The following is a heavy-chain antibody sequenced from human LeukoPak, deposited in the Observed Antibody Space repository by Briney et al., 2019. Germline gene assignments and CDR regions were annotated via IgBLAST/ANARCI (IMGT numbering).Heavy chain of an antibody. D-gene: IGHD3-22*01. CDR3: TNYDDSSDLWGY. J-gene: IGHJ4*02. Sequence: WGSLKLSCAASGFTFSDSGMHWVRQAPGKGLEWVGRMRSKTQNYATAYAASVKGRFTISRDDSKNTAFLKMNSLKTEDTAVYYCTNYDDSSDLWGYWGQGTLVTVSS. CDR2: MRSKTQNYAT. CDR1: GFTFSDSG. V-gene: IGHV3-73*01.